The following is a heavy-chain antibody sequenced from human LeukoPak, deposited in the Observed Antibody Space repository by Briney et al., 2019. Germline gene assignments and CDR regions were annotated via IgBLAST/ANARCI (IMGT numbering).Heavy chain of an antibody. CDR2: INHSGST. D-gene: IGHD6-19*01. Sequence: SSETLSLTCAVYGGSFSGYYWSWIRQPPRKGLEWIGEINHSGSTNYNPSLKSRVTISVETSKNQFSLKLSSVTAADTAVYYCARSSEWPFFDYWGQGTLVTVSS. V-gene: IGHV4-34*01. J-gene: IGHJ4*02. CDR1: GGSFSGYY. CDR3: ARSSEWPFFDY.